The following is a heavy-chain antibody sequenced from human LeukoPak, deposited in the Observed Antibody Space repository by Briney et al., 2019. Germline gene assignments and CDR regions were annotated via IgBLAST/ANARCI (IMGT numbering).Heavy chain of an antibody. Sequence: SETLSLTCTVSGGSISSYYWSWIRQPPGKGLEWIGYIYYSGSTNYNPSLKSRVTISVDTSKNQFSLKLSSVTAADTAVYYCARGGAAYDFWSGYNNWFDPWGQGTLVTVSX. CDR1: GGSISSYY. D-gene: IGHD3-3*01. CDR3: ARGGAAYDFWSGYNNWFDP. CDR2: IYYSGST. V-gene: IGHV4-59*08. J-gene: IGHJ5*02.